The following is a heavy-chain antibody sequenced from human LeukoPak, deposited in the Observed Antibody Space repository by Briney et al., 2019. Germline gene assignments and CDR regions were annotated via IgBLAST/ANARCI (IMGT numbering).Heavy chain of an antibody. D-gene: IGHD1-14*01. CDR3: ATRSGTTGGAFDI. V-gene: IGHV1-69-2*01. CDR1: GYTFTDYY. CDR2: VDPEDGET. Sequence: VASVKVPFKASGYTFTDYYMHWVQQAPGKGLEWMGRVDPEDGETIYAEKFQGRVTITADTSTDTAYMELSSLRSEDTAVYYCATRSGTTGGAFDIWGQGTMVTVSS. J-gene: IGHJ3*02.